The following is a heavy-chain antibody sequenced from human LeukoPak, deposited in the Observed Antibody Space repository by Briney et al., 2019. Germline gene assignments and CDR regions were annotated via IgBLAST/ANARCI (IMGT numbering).Heavy chain of an antibody. CDR2: IYPGDSDT. CDR3: ARYSSTWGAFVDY. J-gene: IGHJ4*02. D-gene: IGHD6-13*01. V-gene: IGHV5-51*01. CDR1: GHSLTSYW. Sequence: PGESLKISCKASGHSLTSYWISWVRQMPGTGLELMGIIYPGDSDTRYNPSFQGQVTISADKSISTAYLQWSSLKASDTAMYYCARYSSTWGAFVDYWGQGTLVTVS.